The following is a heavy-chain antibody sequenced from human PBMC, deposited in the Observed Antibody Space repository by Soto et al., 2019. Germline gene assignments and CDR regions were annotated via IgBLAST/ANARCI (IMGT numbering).Heavy chain of an antibody. CDR2: TYSGGST. CDR1: GFTVSVNY. J-gene: IGHJ5*02. CDR3: ARASGMYYDSSGYYFWFDP. V-gene: IGHV3-53*01. Sequence: GGSLRLSCAASGFTVSVNYMSWVRQAPGKGLEWVSITYSGGSTYYADSVKGRFTISRDNSKNTLYLQMNSLRAEDTAVYYCARASGMYYDSSGYYFWFDPWGQGTLVTVSS. D-gene: IGHD3-22*01.